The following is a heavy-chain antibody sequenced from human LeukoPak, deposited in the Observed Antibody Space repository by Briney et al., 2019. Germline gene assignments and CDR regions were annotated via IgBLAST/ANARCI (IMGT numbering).Heavy chain of an antibody. J-gene: IGHJ4*02. Sequence: PGGSLRLSCAASGFTVSNYYMIWVRQAPGKGLEWVSIIYSGGSTHYADSVKGRFTISRDNSKNTLYLLMNSLRAEDTAIYYCARGLNTYDSSGFYFLWGQGTLVTVSS. CDR2: IYSGGST. V-gene: IGHV3-53*01. D-gene: IGHD3-22*01. CDR1: GFTVSNYY. CDR3: ARGLNTYDSSGFYFL.